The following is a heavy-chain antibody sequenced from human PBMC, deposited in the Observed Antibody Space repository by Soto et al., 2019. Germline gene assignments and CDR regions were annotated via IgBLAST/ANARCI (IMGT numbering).Heavy chain of an antibody. CDR1: GGSFSGYY. CDR3: ARGRIVVVPAAIRNYFDY. Sequence: QVQLQQWGAGLLKPSETLSLTCAVYGGSFSGYYWSWIRQPPGKGLEWSGEINHSGSTNYNPSLNSRVAISVDTSKTQFSLKLSSVTAADTAVYYCARGRIVVVPAAIRNYFDYWGQGPLVTVSS. CDR2: INHSGST. V-gene: IGHV4-34*01. J-gene: IGHJ4*02. D-gene: IGHD2-2*01.